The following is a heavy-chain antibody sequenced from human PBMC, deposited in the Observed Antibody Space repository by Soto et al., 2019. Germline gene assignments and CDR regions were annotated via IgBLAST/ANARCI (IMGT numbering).Heavy chain of an antibody. CDR3: ARAFGSTAAFHM. J-gene: IGHJ3*02. CDR2: IRWHSGDT. V-gene: IGHV3-9*01. D-gene: IGHD2-2*01. Sequence: EVQLVESGGGLVQPGRSLRLSCAASGFTFDTYVIHWVRQAPGKGLEWVSRIRWHSGDTDYADSVKGRFTISRDNAKNSLYLQMNSLRSEDTAMYYCARAFGSTAAFHMRGQGTMVTVSS. CDR1: GFTFDTYV.